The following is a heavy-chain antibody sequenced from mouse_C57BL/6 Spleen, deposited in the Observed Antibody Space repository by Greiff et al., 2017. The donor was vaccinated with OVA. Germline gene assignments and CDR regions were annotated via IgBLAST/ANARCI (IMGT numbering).Heavy chain of an antibody. J-gene: IGHJ2*01. CDR2: IRNKANGYTT. CDR1: GFTFTDYY. D-gene: IGHD2-5*01. V-gene: IGHV7-3*01. Sequence: EVKVVESGGGLVQPGGSLSLSCAASGFTFTDYYMSWVRQPPGKALEWLGFIRNKANGYTTEYSASVKGRFTISRDNSQSILYLQMNALRAEDSATYYCASSYSNFLDYWGQGTTLTVSS. CDR3: ASSYSNFLDY.